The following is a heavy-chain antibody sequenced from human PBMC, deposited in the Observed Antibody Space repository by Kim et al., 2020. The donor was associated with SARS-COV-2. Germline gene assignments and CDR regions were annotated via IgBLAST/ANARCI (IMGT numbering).Heavy chain of an antibody. CDR3: ARAYLGSIAVAGTKTNWFDP. Sequence: SETLSLTCTVSGGSISSISYYWGWIRQPPGKGLEWIGSIYYSGSTYYNPSLKSRVTISVDTSKNQFSLKLSSVTAADTAVYYCARAYLGSIAVAGTKTNWFDPWGQGTLVTVSS. J-gene: IGHJ5*02. CDR2: IYYSGST. D-gene: IGHD6-19*01. CDR1: GGSISSISYY. V-gene: IGHV4-39*07.